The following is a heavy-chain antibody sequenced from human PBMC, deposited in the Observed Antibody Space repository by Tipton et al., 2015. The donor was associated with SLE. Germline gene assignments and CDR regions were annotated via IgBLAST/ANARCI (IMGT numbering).Heavy chain of an antibody. CDR2: ISSSGSSI. Sequence: SLRLSCAASGFTFSSYEMNWVRQAPGKGLEWVSYISSSGSSIYYADSVKGRFTISRDNAKNSLYLQMNSLRVEDTAVYYCARWSIVGRTEFDPWGQGTLVTVSS. CDR3: ARWSIVGRTEFDP. J-gene: IGHJ5*02. V-gene: IGHV3-48*03. CDR1: GFTFSSYE. D-gene: IGHD6-6*01.